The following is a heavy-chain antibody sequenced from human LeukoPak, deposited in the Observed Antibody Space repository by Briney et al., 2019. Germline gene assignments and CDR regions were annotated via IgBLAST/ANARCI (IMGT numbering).Heavy chain of an antibody. D-gene: IGHD3-16*01. CDR1: GGSISGYV. J-gene: IGHJ6*03. CDR3: ARAGDFARNQRTYYMDV. Sequence: SETLSLTCTVSGGSISGYVWSWIRQPAGKGLEWIGRIYSSGTTNYNPSLKSRVTMSVDTSKNQFSLKVRSVSAADTAVFYCARAGDFARNQRTYYMDVWGKRTTVTVSS. V-gene: IGHV4-4*07. CDR2: IYSSGTT.